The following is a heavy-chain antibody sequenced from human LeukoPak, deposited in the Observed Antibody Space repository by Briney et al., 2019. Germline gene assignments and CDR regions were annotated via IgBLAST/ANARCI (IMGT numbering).Heavy chain of an antibody. CDR2: ISGSGGTT. V-gene: IGHV3-23*01. CDR3: AKRDSSGSLPRLFDY. J-gene: IGHJ4*02. D-gene: IGHD6-19*01. CDR1: GFTFSSYA. Sequence: GGSLRLSCAASGFTFSSYAMSWVRQAPGKGLEWVSYISGSGGTTSYADSVKGRVTISRDNSKSTLYLQMNSLRAEDTAVYYCAKRDSSGSLPRLFDYWGQGTLVTVSS.